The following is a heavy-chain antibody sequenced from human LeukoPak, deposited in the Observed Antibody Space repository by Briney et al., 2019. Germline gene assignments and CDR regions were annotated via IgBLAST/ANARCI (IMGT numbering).Heavy chain of an antibody. V-gene: IGHV4-59*01. J-gene: IGHJ4*02. CDR3: ASGYSNYGGIFDY. CDR2: IYYSGST. Sequence: PSETLSLTCTVSGGSNSSYYWSWIRQPPGKGLEWIGYIYYSGSTNYNPSLKSRVTISVDTSKNQFSLKLSSVTAADTAVYYCASGYSNYGGIFDYWGQGTLVTVSS. CDR1: GGSNSSYY. D-gene: IGHD4-11*01.